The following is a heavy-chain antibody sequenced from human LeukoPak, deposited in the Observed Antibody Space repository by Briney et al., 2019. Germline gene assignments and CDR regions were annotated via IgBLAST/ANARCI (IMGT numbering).Heavy chain of an antibody. CDR2: LSGSGGGR. Sequence: GGSLRLSCAASGFTFSSYAMTWVRQAPGQGLEWVSSLSGSGGGRWYADSVKGRFTISRDNSNNIMYLQVNRLRVEDTAIYYCAKHRASYSRWVGYYLGAFDLWGHGTMVTVSS. CDR1: GFTFSSYA. J-gene: IGHJ3*01. CDR3: AKHRASYSRWVGYYLGAFDL. D-gene: IGHD3-22*01. V-gene: IGHV3-23*01.